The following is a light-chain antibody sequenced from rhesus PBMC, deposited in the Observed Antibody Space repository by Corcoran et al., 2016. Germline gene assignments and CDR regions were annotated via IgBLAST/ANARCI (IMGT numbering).Light chain of an antibody. CDR1: QTIRSY. CDR3: QQHNSYPLT. V-gene: IGKV1-44*03. Sequence: DIQMTQSPSSLSASVGDRVTSTVRASQTIRSYLAWYHQNQGNVPKLLIYAASTLQSGVPSRFSGSGSGTDFTLTLISLQPEDFATYYCQQHNSYPLTFGGGTKVELK. J-gene: IGKJ4*01. CDR2: AAS.